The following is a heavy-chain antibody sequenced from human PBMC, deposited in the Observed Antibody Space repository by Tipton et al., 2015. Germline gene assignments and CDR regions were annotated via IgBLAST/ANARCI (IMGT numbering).Heavy chain of an antibody. J-gene: IGHJ3*02. CDR3: ARGVPTNDYGDHVAGQAFDI. V-gene: IGHV3-53*01. CDR1: GFTVSSNY. CDR2: KYSGGST. Sequence: SLRLSCAASGFTVSSNYMSWVRQAPGKGLEWVSVKYSGGSTHYADSVKGRFTISRDNSKNTLHLQMNSLRVEDTAVYYCARGVPTNDYGDHVAGQAFDIWGQGTMVTVSS. D-gene: IGHD4-17*01.